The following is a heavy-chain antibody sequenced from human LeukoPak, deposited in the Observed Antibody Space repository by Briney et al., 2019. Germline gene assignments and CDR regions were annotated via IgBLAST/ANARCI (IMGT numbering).Heavy chain of an antibody. V-gene: IGHV4-39*07. J-gene: IGHJ4*02. D-gene: IGHD1-26*01. CDR3: ARDVGQRLDY. CDR1: GASFSSSSYY. Sequence: PSETLSLTCTVSGASFSSSSYYSGWLRQPPGRGLEWIGSIYYRGSNYHNSSLKGRVTMSIDTSKNQFSLRLSSVTAADTAVYYCARDVGQRLDYWGQGTLVTVSS. CDR2: IYYRGSN.